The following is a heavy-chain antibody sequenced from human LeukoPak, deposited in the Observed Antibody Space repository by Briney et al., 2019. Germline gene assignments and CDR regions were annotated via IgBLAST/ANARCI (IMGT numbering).Heavy chain of an antibody. Sequence: GASVKVSCKASGYTFTTYAMNWVRQAPGQGLEWMGWINTNTGNPTYVQGFTGRFVFSLDTSVSTAYLQVSSLKAEDTAIYYCARRMADGGRNHWGQGTLVTVSS. CDR2: INTNTGNP. J-gene: IGHJ4*02. CDR3: ARRMADGGRNH. CDR1: GYTFTTYA. V-gene: IGHV7-4-1*02. D-gene: IGHD2-15*01.